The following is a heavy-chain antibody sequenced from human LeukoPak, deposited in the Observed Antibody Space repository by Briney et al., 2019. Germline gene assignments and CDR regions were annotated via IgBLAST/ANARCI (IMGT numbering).Heavy chain of an antibody. CDR2: INTGGSTT. V-gene: IGHV3-74*01. CDR1: GFTFSSYW. D-gene: IGHD5-18*01. CDR3: ARDLAYSRLDY. Sequence: GGSLRLSCAASGFTFSSYWMHWVRKAPGKGLVWVSRINTGGSTTDYADSVKGRFTISRDNAKNTLYLQMNSLRAEDTAVYYCARDLAYSRLDYWGQGMLVTVSS. J-gene: IGHJ4*02.